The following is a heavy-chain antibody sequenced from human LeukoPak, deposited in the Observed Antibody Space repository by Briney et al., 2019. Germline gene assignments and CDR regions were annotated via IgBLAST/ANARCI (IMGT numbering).Heavy chain of an antibody. Sequence: GESLKISCRGSGYSFTSYWIGWVRQMPGKGLEWMGIIYPGDSDTRYSPSFQGQVTISADKSISTAYLQWSSLKASDTAMYYCARRRYCSSTSCYYLDYWGQGTLVTVSS. CDR1: GYSFTSYW. CDR3: ARRRYCSSTSCYYLDY. V-gene: IGHV5-51*01. CDR2: IYPGDSDT. D-gene: IGHD2-2*01. J-gene: IGHJ4*02.